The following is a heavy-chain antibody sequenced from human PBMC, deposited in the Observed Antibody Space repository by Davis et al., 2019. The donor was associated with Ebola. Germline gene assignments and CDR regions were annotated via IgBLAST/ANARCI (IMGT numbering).Heavy chain of an antibody. D-gene: IGHD3-22*01. Sequence: GESLKISCAASGFIFSDYYMTWVRQAPGKGLEWVSSISADGTDTDDADSVKVRVTISRDNAQNSMFLQMDSLGGEDTATYYCARDKHDYDSSGFWGIDVWGQGTTVTVSS. CDR2: ISADGTDT. CDR1: GFIFSDYY. V-gene: IGHV3-11*05. CDR3: ARDKHDYDSSGFWGIDV. J-gene: IGHJ6*02.